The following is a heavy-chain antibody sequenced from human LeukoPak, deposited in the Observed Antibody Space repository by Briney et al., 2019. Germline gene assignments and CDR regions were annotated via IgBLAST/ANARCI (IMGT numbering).Heavy chain of an antibody. CDR1: GFPFSSDL. CDR2: LGAAGDT. Sequence: GGSLRLSCAASGFPFSSDLMHWVRQSTGKGLEWVATLGAAGDTHYPGSVKGRFTISRETARRSLFLQMTSLRPGDSALCYCAISIAGSTGGIWFDPSGQGTLVTVSS. CDR3: AISIAGSTGGIWFDP. D-gene: IGHD3-16*01. V-gene: IGHV3-13*01. J-gene: IGHJ5*02.